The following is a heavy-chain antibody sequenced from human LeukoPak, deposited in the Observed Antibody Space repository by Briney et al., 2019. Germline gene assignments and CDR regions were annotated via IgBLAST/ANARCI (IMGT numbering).Heavy chain of an antibody. J-gene: IGHJ4*02. Sequence: GGSLRLSCAASGFTFSTYWMNWYRQAPGKGLEWVGDINQDASEINYVASVRGRLTISRDNAKNSLHLQMNSLRAEDTAVYYCATDRDNSDWQKRFDYWGQGTLVTVSS. CDR1: GFTFSTYW. V-gene: IGHV3-7*01. CDR2: INQDASEI. CDR3: ATDRDNSDWQKRFDY. D-gene: IGHD2-21*02.